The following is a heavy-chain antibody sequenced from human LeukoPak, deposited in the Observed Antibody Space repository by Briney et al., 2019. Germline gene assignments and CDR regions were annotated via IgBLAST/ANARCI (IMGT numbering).Heavy chain of an antibody. Sequence: SETLPLTCTVSGGSIRSYYWSWIRPPPGKGLEWMGYIYYSGSTNYNPSLNSRVTISVDTSKNQFSLKLSSVTAADTAVYYCARRNWEGSFDYWGQGTLVTVSS. D-gene: IGHD7-27*01. J-gene: IGHJ4*02. CDR3: ARRNWEGSFDY. CDR2: IYYSGST. V-gene: IGHV4-59*01. CDR1: GGSIRSYY.